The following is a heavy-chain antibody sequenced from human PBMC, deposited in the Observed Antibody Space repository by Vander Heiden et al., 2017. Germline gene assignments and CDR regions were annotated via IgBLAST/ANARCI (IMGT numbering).Heavy chain of an antibody. J-gene: IGHJ5*02. Sequence: QVQLVQSGAELKKPEASVKVSCKASGYTFTGYYMHCVRQAPGQGLEWMGWINPNSGGTNYAQKFQGRVTMTRDTSISTAYMELSRLRSDDTAVYYCARSKRDIVVVPAAIWFDPWGQGTLVTVSS. CDR1: GYTFTGYY. V-gene: IGHV1-2*02. CDR2: INPNSGGT. D-gene: IGHD2-2*01. CDR3: ARSKRDIVVVPAAIWFDP.